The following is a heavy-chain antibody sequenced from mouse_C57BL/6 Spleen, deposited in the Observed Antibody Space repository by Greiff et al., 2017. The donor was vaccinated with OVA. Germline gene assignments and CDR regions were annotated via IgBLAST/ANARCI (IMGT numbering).Heavy chain of an antibody. CDR1: GYAFSSSW. J-gene: IGHJ3*01. CDR2: IYPGDGDT. Sequence: VQLQQSGPELVKPGASVKISCKASGYAFSSSWMNWVKQRPGKGLEWIGRIYPGDGDTNYNGKFKGKATLTADKSSSTAYMQLSSLTSEDSAVYFCARKNYDYDGGFAYWGQGTLVTVSA. V-gene: IGHV1-82*01. D-gene: IGHD2-4*01. CDR3: ARKNYDYDGGFAY.